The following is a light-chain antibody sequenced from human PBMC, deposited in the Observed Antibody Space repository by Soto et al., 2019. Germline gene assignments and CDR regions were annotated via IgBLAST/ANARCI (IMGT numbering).Light chain of an antibody. CDR3: GTWDNSLSAYV. V-gene: IGLV1-51*01. J-gene: IGLJ1*01. CDR2: DNN. Sequence: QSVLTQPPSVSAAPGQKVTITCSGSSSNIGNNYVSWYQQLPGTAPKLLIYDNNKRPSGIPDRFSGSKSGTPATLGITGLQTGDEADYYCGTWDNSLSAYVFGTGTKLTVL. CDR1: SSNIGNNY.